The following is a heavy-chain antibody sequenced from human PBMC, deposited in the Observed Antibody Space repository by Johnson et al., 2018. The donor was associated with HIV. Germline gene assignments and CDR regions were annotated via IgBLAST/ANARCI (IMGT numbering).Heavy chain of an antibody. CDR1: AFNFNTYG. D-gene: IGHD6-13*01. Sequence: QVHLVESGGGVVQPGGSLRLSCAASAFNFNTYGMDWVRQAPGKGLEWVAFIRYDGSSKYYADSVKGRFTISRDNSKNTLYLQMNSLRAEDTAVYYCAKDQWSSREDAFDIWGQGTMVTVSS. J-gene: IGHJ3*02. CDR2: IRYDGSSK. V-gene: IGHV3-30*02. CDR3: AKDQWSSREDAFDI.